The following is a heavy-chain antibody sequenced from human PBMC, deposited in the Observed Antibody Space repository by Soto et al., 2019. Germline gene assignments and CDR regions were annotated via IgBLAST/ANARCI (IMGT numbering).Heavy chain of an antibody. CDR1: GFTFNSYV. V-gene: IGHV3-23*01. J-gene: IGHJ4*02. CDR3: ARGRYLDSSDYWVANLPFDH. Sequence: GSLRLSCAASGFTFNSYVMTWVRQAPGEGLEWVSSISRSGRGSAYYADSVKGRFTIPRDNSENTLFLQMNNLRDEDTALYYCARGRYLDSSDYWVANLPFDHWGLGTLVTVPQ. CDR2: ISRSGRGSA. D-gene: IGHD3-22*01.